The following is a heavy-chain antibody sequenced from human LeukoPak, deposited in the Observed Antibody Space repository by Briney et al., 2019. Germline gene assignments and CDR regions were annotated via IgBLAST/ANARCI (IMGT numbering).Heavy chain of an antibody. CDR3: TRREYSSSFRDY. CDR1: GYTFTGYY. CDR2: INPNSGGT. Sequence: ASVKVSCKPPGYTFTGYYMHWVRQAPGQGLEWMGWINPNSGGTNYAQKFQGRVTMTRDTSISTAYMELSRLRSDDTAVYYCTRREYSSSFRDYWGQGTLVTVSS. V-gene: IGHV1-2*02. J-gene: IGHJ4*02. D-gene: IGHD6-6*01.